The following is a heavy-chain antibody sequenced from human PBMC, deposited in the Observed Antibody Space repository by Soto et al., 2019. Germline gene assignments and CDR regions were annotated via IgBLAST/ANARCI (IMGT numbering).Heavy chain of an antibody. V-gene: IGHV3-30-3*01. CDR2: ISDDGSNI. Sequence: GSLSLSCEANGFTFSRYHMHWVRTAPGKGLDWVAGISDDGSNIQYADSLKVRLTVSRDDSKSTLYLQMNNLGAEDTADYFCAREEPHPAPLVFWGQGTLVTVSS. CDR3: AREEPHPAPLVF. J-gene: IGHJ4*02. CDR1: GFTFSRYH.